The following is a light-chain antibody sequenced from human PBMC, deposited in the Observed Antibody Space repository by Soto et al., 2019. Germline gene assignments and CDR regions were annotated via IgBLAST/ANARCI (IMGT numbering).Light chain of an antibody. CDR3: QQRSNWPPIT. CDR1: QSVASNY. Sequence: EIVLTQSPGTLSVSPGERTTLSCRASQSVASNYLAWYQQKPGQAPRLLIYDASNRATGIPARFSGSGSGTDFTLTISSLEPEDFAVYYCQQRSNWPPITFGQGTRLEIK. V-gene: IGKV3-11*01. J-gene: IGKJ5*01. CDR2: DAS.